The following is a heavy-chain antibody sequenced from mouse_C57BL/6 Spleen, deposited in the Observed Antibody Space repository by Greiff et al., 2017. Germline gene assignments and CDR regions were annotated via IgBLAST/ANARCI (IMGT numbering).Heavy chain of an antibody. CDR1: GYTFTDYY. Sequence: EVQLQQSGPELVKPGASVKISCKASGYTFTDYYMNWVKQSHGKSLEWIGDINPNNGGTSYNQKFKGKATLTVDKSSSTAYMELRSLTSEDSAVYYCARLGHYGSRTWFAYWGQGTLVTVSA. CDR3: ARLGHYGSRTWFAY. V-gene: IGHV1-26*01. D-gene: IGHD1-1*01. J-gene: IGHJ3*01. CDR2: INPNNGGT.